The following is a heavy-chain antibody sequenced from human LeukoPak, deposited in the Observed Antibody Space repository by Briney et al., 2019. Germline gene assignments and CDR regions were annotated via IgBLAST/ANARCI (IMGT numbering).Heavy chain of an antibody. J-gene: IGHJ4*02. CDR1: GFTFSSYA. CDR2: ISGSGGST. Sequence: GGSLRLSCAASGFTFSSYAMSWVRQAPGKGLEWVSAISGSGGSTYYADSVKGRFTISRDNSKNTLYLQMNSLRAEDTAVYYCAKDAPIAAAGLTSFYYWGQGTLVTVSS. CDR3: AKDAPIAAAGLTSFYY. D-gene: IGHD6-13*01. V-gene: IGHV3-23*01.